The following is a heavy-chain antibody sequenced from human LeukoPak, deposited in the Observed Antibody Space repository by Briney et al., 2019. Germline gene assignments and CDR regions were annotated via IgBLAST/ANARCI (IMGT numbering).Heavy chain of an antibody. V-gene: IGHV3-23*01. CDR2: ISGSGGST. D-gene: IGHD4-17*01. Sequence: GGSLRLSCAASGFTFSSYAMSWVRQAPGKGLEWVSAISGSGGSTYYADSVKGRFTISRDNSKNTLYLQMNSLRAEDTAVYYCARETFYGDYSPGNFQHWGQGTLVTVSS. CDR3: ARETFYGDYSPGNFQH. J-gene: IGHJ1*01. CDR1: GFTFSSYA.